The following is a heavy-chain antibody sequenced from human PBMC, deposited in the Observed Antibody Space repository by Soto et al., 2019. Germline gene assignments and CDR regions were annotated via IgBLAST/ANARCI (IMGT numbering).Heavy chain of an antibody. CDR3: ARAGYSYGKTLDS. J-gene: IGHJ4*02. V-gene: IGHV4-59*01. CDR1: GGSISSYY. CDR2: IYYTGST. D-gene: IGHD5-18*01. Sequence: KPSETLSLTCIVSGGSISSYYWSWIRQPPGKGLEWIGYIYYTGSTNYNPSLKSRGTISVDTSKNQFSLKLSYVTAADTAVYYCARAGYSYGKTLDSWGQGTLVTVSS.